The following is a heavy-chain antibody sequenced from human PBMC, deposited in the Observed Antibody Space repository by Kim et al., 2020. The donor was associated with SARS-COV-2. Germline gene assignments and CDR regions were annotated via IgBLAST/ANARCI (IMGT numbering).Heavy chain of an antibody. D-gene: IGHD2-2*01. J-gene: IGHJ3*02. CDR3: AGPLIVVVPTNKQQLDNGDAFDI. V-gene: IGHV4-34*01. CDR2: INHSGST. Sequence: SETLSLTCAVYGGSFSGYYWSWIRQPPGKGLEWIGEINHSGSTNYNPSLKSRVTISVDTSKNQISLKLSSVTAADTAVYYCAGPLIVVVPTNKQQLDNGDAFDIWGQGTMVTVSS. CDR1: GGSFSGYY.